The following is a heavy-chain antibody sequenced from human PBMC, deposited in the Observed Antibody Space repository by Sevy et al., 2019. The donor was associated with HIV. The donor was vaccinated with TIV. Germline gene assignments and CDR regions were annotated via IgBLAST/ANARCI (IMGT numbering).Heavy chain of an antibody. V-gene: IGHV1-2*02. J-gene: IGHJ4*02. D-gene: IGHD2-15*01. CDR3: ARDNCSGGSCYSPDY. CDR2: INPNSGGT. Sequence: ASLKVSCKASGYTFTGYYMHWVRQAPGQGLEWMGWINPNSGGTNYAQKFQGRVTMTRDTSISTAYMELSRLRSDDTAVYYCARDNCSGGSCYSPDYWGQGTLVTVSS. CDR1: GYTFTGYY.